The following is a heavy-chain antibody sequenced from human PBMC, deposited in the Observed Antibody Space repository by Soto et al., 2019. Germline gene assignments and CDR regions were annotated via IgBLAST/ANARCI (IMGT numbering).Heavy chain of an antibody. J-gene: IGHJ5*02. CDR1: GGSISSSSYY. CDR3: ARHQSHSSSYVDP. Sequence: QLQLQESGPGLVKPSETLSLTCTVSGGSISSSSYYWGWIRQPPGKGLEWIGSIYYSGSTYYNPSLKGRVTLSVDTSKNQFSLKLSSVTAADTAVYYCARHQSHSSSYVDPWGQGTLVTVSS. CDR2: IYYSGST. V-gene: IGHV4-39*01. D-gene: IGHD6-13*01.